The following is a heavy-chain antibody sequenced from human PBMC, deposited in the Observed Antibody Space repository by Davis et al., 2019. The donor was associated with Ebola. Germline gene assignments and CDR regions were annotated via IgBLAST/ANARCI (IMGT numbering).Heavy chain of an antibody. CDR1: GFTFNSAW. Sequence: GESLKISCAASGFTFNSAWMYWVRQAPGKGLEWLSLISSAGDKTDYADSVRGRFTISRDNSKNSLYLQMNSLRTEDTALYYCAREIKPYWYFDLWGRGTLVTVSS. CDR3: AREIKPYWYFDL. J-gene: IGHJ2*01. CDR2: ISSAGDKT. V-gene: IGHV3-43*01.